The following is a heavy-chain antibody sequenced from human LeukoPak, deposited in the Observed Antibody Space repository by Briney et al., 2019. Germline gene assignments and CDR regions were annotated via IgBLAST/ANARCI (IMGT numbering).Heavy chain of an antibody. CDR1: GGSISSYY. Sequence: SETLSLTCTVSGGSISSYYWSWIRQPPGKGLEWIGYIHYSGSTNYNPSLKSRVTISVDTSKNQFSLKLSSVTAADTAVYYCASHHCWHAFDIWGQGTMVTVSS. J-gene: IGHJ3*02. CDR3: ASHHCWHAFDI. V-gene: IGHV4-59*01. CDR2: IHYSGST.